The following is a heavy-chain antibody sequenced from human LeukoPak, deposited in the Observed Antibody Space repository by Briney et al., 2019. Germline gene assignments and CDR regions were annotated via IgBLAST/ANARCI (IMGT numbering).Heavy chain of an antibody. Sequence: ASVKVSCKASGYTFTTYYVHWVRQAPGQRLEWMGWINAGNGNTKYSQKFQGRVTITRDTSASTAYMELSSLRSEDTAVYYCARVLQITMVRGVISPIGCWGQGTLVTVSS. V-gene: IGHV1-3*01. D-gene: IGHD3-10*01. CDR1: GYTFTTYY. CDR3: ARVLQITMVRGVISPIGC. CDR2: INAGNGNT. J-gene: IGHJ4*02.